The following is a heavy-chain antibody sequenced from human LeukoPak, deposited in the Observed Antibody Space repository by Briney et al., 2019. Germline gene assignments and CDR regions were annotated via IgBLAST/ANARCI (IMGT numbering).Heavy chain of an antibody. CDR2: IKEDGYGK. D-gene: IGHD1-20*01. V-gene: IGHV3-7*01. CDR1: GFTFSRST. Sequence: GGSLRLSCAASGFTFSRSTMAWVRQAPGKGLEWLANIKEDGYGKHYGDSVKGRFTISRDNAQNSLYLQMNSLRVEDTAVYYWVRENNWNDYSWGQGILVTVSS. CDR3: VRENNWNDYS. J-gene: IGHJ5*02.